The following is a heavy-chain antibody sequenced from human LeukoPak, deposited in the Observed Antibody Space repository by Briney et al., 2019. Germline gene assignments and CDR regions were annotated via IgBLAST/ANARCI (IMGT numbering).Heavy chain of an antibody. V-gene: IGHV4-39*01. Sequence: SETLSLTCTVSGGSISSSSYYWDWIRQPPGKGLEWIGSIYYSGSTYYNPSLKSRVTISVDTSKNQFSLKLSSVTAADTAVYYCARRITISINWFDPWGQGTLVTVSS. CDR2: IYYSGST. J-gene: IGHJ5*02. CDR3: ARRITISINWFDP. D-gene: IGHD3-3*01. CDR1: GGSISSSSYY.